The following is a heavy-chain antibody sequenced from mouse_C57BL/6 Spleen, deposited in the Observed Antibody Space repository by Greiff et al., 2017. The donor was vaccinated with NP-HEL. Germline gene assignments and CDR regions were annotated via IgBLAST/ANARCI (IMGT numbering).Heavy chain of an antibody. CDR1: GFTFSDYG. D-gene: IGHD2-1*01. CDR2: ISSGSSTI. J-gene: IGHJ2*01. V-gene: IGHV5-17*01. Sequence: EVHLVESGGGLVKPGGSLKLSCAASGFTFSDYGMHWVRQAPEKGLEWVAYISSGSSTIYYADTVKGRFTISRDNAKNTLFLQMTSLRSEDTAMYYCARGDYGNYWYYFDYWGQGTTLTVSS. CDR3: ARGDYGNYWYYFDY.